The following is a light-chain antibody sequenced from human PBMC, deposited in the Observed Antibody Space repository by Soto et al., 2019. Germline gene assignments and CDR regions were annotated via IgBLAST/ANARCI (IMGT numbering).Light chain of an antibody. J-gene: IGLJ1*01. V-gene: IGLV2-11*01. CDR3: CSYAGTYTYV. CDR2: DVS. Sequence: QSVLTQPRSVSGSPGQSVTISCTGTSSDVGAYNYVSWYQQYPGKAPKLMIYDVSKRPSGVPDRFSGSKSGNTASLTISGLQAEDEADYYCCSYAGTYTYVFGPGTKVTV. CDR1: SSDVGAYNY.